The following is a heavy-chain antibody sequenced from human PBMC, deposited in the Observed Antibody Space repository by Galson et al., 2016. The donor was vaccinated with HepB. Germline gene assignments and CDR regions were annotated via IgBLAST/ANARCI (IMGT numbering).Heavy chain of an antibody. CDR2: ISSRGSTV. Sequence: SLRLSCAASGFTFSTYSMNWVRQAPGKGLEWVSYISSRGSTVYYAHSLKGRFTIARDNAKHSLYLQMNSLRDEVTAVFYCARDGGRGYTYGYFDYWGRGTLVTVSS. CDR3: ARDGGRGYTYGYFDY. V-gene: IGHV3-48*02. J-gene: IGHJ4*02. CDR1: GFTFSTYS. D-gene: IGHD5-18*01.